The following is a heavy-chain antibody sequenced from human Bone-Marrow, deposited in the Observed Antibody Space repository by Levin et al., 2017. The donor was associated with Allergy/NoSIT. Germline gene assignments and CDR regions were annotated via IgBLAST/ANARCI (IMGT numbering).Heavy chain of an antibody. Sequence: GGSLRLSCTASGFSLSDYEMHWVRQAPGQGLEWVSSVTQSGRSTYYADSVKGRFSISKDNAKNSLFLQMDSLRVDDTALYYCTRLSTRGFDPWGQGTRVTVSS. J-gene: IGHJ5*02. V-gene: IGHV3-21*06. CDR2: VTQSGRST. CDR1: GFSLSDYE. CDR3: TRLSTRGFDP.